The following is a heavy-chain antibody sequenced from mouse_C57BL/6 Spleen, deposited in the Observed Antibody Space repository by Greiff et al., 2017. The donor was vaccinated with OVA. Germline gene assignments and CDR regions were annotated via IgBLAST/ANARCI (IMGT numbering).Heavy chain of an antibody. J-gene: IGHJ3*01. V-gene: IGHV1-61*01. CDR2: IYPSDSET. Sequence: QVQLQQPGAELVRPGSSVKLSCKASGYTFTSYWMDWVKQRPGQGLEWIGNIYPSDSETHYNQKFKDKATLTVDKASSTAYMQLSSLTSEDSAVYYCASTNYGNAFAYWGQGTLVTVSA. D-gene: IGHD2-1*01. CDR3: ASTNYGNAFAY. CDR1: GYTFTSYW.